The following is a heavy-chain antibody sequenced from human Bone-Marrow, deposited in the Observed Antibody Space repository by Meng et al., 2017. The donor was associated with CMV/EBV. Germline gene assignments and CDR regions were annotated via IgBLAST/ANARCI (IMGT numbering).Heavy chain of an antibody. J-gene: IGHJ4*02. CDR3: ARGYSYGYAEFFDY. CDR2: IYSDRST. Sequence: ASGCTGSTNYMNWVRQAPGKGLEWVSVIYSDRSTYDADSVQGRFTISRDDPENTVYLQMSDLRIEDTAVYYCARGYSYGYAEFFDYWGQGVLVTVSS. V-gene: IGHV3-66*02. D-gene: IGHD5-18*01. CDR1: GCTGSTNY.